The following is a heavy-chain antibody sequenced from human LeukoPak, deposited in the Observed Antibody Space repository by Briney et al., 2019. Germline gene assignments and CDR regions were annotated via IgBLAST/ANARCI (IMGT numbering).Heavy chain of an antibody. D-gene: IGHD6-19*01. CDR2: ISHSGST. CDR1: GGSFSGYY. V-gene: IGHV4-34*01. CDR3: ARGLQWLVKYYFDY. Sequence: SETLSLTCAVYGGSFSGYYWSWIRQPPGKGLEWIGEISHSGSTNYNPSLKSRVTISVDTSKNQFSLKLSSVTAADTAVYYCARGLQWLVKYYFDYWGQGTLVTVSS. J-gene: IGHJ4*02.